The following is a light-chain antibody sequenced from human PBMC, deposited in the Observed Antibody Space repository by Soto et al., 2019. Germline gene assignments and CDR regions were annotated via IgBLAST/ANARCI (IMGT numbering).Light chain of an antibody. CDR1: SSDVGSYNL. J-gene: IGLJ2*01. V-gene: IGLV2-23*01. CDR2: EGS. CDR3: CSSAASSTPHVV. Sequence: QSALTQPASVSGSPGQSITISCTGTSSDVGSYNLVSWYQQHPGKAPKLMIYEGSKRPSGVSNRFSGSKSGNTASLTISGLQAEDEADYYCCSSAASSTPHVVFGGGTKLTVL.